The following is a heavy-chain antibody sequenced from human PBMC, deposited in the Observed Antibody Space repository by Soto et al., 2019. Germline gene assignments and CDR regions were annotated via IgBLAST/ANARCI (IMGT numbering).Heavy chain of an antibody. Sequence: ASVKVSCKASGYTFTSYGISWVRQAPGQGLEWMGWISAYNDNTIYTQKLQGRVTMTTDTSTSTAYMELRSLRSDDTAVYYCARGVDCSGGSCFSFYYYYYGFDVWGQGTTVTVSS. V-gene: IGHV1-18*04. D-gene: IGHD2-15*01. CDR3: ARGVDCSGGSCFSFYYYYYGFDV. CDR2: ISAYNDNT. J-gene: IGHJ6*02. CDR1: GYTFTSYG.